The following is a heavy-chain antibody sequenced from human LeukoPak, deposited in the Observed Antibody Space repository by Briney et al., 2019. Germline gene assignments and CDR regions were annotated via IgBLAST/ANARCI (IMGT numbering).Heavy chain of an antibody. J-gene: IGHJ4*02. V-gene: IGHV4-34*01. Sequence: SETLSLTCTVSGGSISSYSWSWIRQPPGKGLEWIGEINHSGSANYNPSLKSRVTISLDTSKNQFSLKLSSVTAADTAVYYCARGQGTVTTHWGQGTLVTVSS. CDR2: INHSGSA. CDR3: ARGQGTVTTH. D-gene: IGHD4-17*01. CDR1: GGSISSYS.